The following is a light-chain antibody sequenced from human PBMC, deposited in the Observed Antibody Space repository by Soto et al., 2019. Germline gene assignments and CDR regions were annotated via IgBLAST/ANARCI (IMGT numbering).Light chain of an antibody. CDR2: AAS. V-gene: IGKV1-9*01. CDR3: QHVNSYPPFT. J-gene: IGKJ3*01. Sequence: IPLTQSPSSLSASVGDRVTITCRASQGIGFYLAWYQQKPGSAPQLLIYAASTLQSGVPSRFSGSGSGTNFTLTISGLPPEDFATYYCQHVNSYPPFTCGPGPTVDLK. CDR1: QGIGFY.